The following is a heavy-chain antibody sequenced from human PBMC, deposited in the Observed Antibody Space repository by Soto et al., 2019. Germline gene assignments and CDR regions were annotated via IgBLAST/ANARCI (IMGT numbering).Heavy chain of an antibody. D-gene: IGHD6-19*01. Sequence: PSQTLSLTCAISGDSVSSNSAAWNWIRQSPSRGLEWLGRTYYRSKWYNDYAVSVKSRITINPDTSKNQFSLQLNSVTPEDTAVYYCARGVTEGGDSRQWPLDYWGQETLVTVSS. CDR3: ARGVTEGGDSRQWPLDY. CDR2: TYYRSKWYN. V-gene: IGHV6-1*01. J-gene: IGHJ4*02. CDR1: GDSVSSNSAA.